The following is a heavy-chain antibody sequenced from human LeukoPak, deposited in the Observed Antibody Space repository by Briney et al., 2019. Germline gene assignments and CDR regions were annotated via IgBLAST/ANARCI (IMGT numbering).Heavy chain of an antibody. J-gene: IGHJ4*02. CDR3: ARVGDITGRQWLEIDY. V-gene: IGHV3-21*01. Sequence: GGSLRLSCAASGFSFSIYSMNWVRQAPGKGLEWVSSISSSSSYIYYADSVKGRFTISRDNAKNSLYLQMNSLRAEDTAVYYCARVGDITGRQWLEIDYWGQGTLVTVPT. CDR1: GFSFSIYS. D-gene: IGHD6-19*01. CDR2: ISSSSSYI.